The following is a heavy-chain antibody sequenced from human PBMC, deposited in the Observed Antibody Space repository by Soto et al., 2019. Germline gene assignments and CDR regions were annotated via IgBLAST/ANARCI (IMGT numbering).Heavy chain of an antibody. CDR3: ARVVIRMAIQSIDS. Sequence: PSETLSLTCAVSGYSISSGYHWGWIRQPPGNGLEWIGSIFHSGNTYDNPSLKSRVTMSVDMSKNQFSLKLSSVTAADTAVYYCARVVIRMAIQSIDSWGPGSLVTVSS. V-gene: IGHV4-38-2*01. D-gene: IGHD2-15*01. CDR2: IFHSGNT. CDR1: GYSISSGYH. J-gene: IGHJ4*02.